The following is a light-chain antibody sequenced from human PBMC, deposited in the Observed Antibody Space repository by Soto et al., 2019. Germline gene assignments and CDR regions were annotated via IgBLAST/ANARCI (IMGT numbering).Light chain of an antibody. Sequence: QSALTQPASVSGSPGQSITISCTGTSSDVGDNNYVSWYQQHPGKAPKLMIYDVTHRPSGISNRFSGSKSGNTASLTISGLQAEDEADYYCSSYTSSSTLYVFGTGTKDTVL. CDR3: SSYTSSSTLYV. CDR1: SSDVGDNNY. CDR2: DVT. V-gene: IGLV2-14*01. J-gene: IGLJ1*01.